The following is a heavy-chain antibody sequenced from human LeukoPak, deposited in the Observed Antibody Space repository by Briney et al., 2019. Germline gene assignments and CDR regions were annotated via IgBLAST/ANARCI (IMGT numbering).Heavy chain of an antibody. D-gene: IGHD3-16*01. CDR3: ARDPESLGYFDY. CDR2: ISSSGSTI. Sequence: GGSLRLSCAASGFSFSDYYMSWIREAPGKGLEWVSYISSSGSTIYYADSVKGRFTISRDNAKNSLYLQMNSLRAEDTAVYYCARDPESLGYFDYWGQGTLVTVSS. CDR1: GFSFSDYY. J-gene: IGHJ4*02. V-gene: IGHV3-11*04.